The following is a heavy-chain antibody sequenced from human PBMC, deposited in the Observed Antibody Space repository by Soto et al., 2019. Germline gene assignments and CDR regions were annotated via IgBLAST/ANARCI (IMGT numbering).Heavy chain of an antibody. CDR2: ISGSSSKT. J-gene: IGHJ4*02. CDR1: GFTFSDYA. V-gene: IGHV3-23*01. Sequence: GGSLRLSCAASGFTFSDYAMGWVRQAPGKGLEWVSAISGSSSKTNLADSVKGRFTISRDNSKNTLYLQMNSLRAEDTAVYYCAKQYTFDSIGYRPGFEYWGQGTLVTVSS. CDR3: AKQYTFDSIGYRPGFEY. D-gene: IGHD3-22*01.